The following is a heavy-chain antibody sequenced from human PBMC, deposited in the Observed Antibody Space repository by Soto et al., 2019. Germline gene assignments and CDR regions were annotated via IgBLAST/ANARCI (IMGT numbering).Heavy chain of an antibody. CDR3: ARPRSYSDTSDVNGAFDI. V-gene: IGHV5-51*01. CDR1: GYSFTSYW. D-gene: IGHD1-26*01. CDR2: IYPGDSDT. J-gene: IGHJ3*02. Sequence: PGESLKISCKGSGYSFTSYWIGWVRQMPGKGLEWMGIIYPGDSDTRYSPSFQGQVTISADKSISTAYLQWSSLKASDTAMYYCARPRSYSDTSDVNGAFDIWGQGTMVTVSS.